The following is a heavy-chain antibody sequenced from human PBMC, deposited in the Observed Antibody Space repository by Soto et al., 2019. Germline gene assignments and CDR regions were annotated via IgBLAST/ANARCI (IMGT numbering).Heavy chain of an antibody. CDR3: ASGRYGDY. J-gene: IGHJ4*02. D-gene: IGHD1-26*01. CDR2: ISAHNGNT. Sequence: QVHLVQSGAEVKKPGASVKVSCKGSGYTFTSYGITWVRQAPGQGLEWMGWISAHNGNTDYAQKLQGRVTVTRDTSTSAAYMELRSLRSDATAVYCCASGRYGDYWGQGALVTVSS. V-gene: IGHV1-18*01. CDR1: GYTFTSYG.